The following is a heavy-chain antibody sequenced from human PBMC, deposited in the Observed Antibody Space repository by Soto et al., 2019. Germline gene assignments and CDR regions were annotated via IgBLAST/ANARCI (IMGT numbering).Heavy chain of an antibody. J-gene: IGHJ4*02. CDR3: ARPTSVTTKLPHD. CDR2: MYHSGST. CDR1: GGSISSGGYS. V-gene: IGHV4-30-2*01. D-gene: IGHD4-17*01. Sequence: SETLSLTCAVSGGSISSGGYSWSWIRQPPGKGLEWIGYMYHSGSTYYNPSLKSRVTISIDRSKNQFSLKLSSVTAADTAVYYFARPTSVTTKLPHDWGQGTLVTVSS.